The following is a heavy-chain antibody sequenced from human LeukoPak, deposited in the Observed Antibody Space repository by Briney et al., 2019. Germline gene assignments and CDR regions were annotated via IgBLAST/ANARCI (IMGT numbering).Heavy chain of an antibody. V-gene: IGHV3-30*18. CDR1: GFTFSSNG. D-gene: IGHD3-22*01. J-gene: IGHJ4*02. Sequence: GGALRLSCAASGFTFSSNGMHWVRQAPGMGLEWVALILYDGSNEYYADSVQGRFTISRDSSRNTLYLQMNSLRAEDTAVYYCAKYGTGGYYYLDYWGQGTLVTVSS. CDR2: ILYDGSNE. CDR3: AKYGTGGYYYLDY.